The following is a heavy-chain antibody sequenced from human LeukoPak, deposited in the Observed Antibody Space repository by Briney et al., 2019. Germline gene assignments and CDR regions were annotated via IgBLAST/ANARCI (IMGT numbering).Heavy chain of an antibody. Sequence: ASVKVSCKASGYTFTDYYMHWVRQAPGQGLEWMGWINPNSGGTKYAQKFQGRVTMTSDTSISTVYMEVSRLRSDDTAVYYRARDPPGAAARRQIFDIWGQGTMVTVSS. CDR3: ARDPPGAAARRQIFDI. CDR2: INPNSGGT. D-gene: IGHD6-6*01. CDR1: GYTFTDYY. J-gene: IGHJ3*02. V-gene: IGHV1-2*02.